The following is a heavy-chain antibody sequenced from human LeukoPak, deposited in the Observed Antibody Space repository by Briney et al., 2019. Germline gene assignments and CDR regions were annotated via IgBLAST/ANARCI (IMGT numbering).Heavy chain of an antibody. CDR1: GFTFSSYA. CDR3: ARDSTTHGGVPYYLDY. J-gene: IGHJ4*02. CDR2: ISYDGSNK. Sequence: PGGSLRLSCAASGFTFSSYAMHWVRQAPGKGLEWVAVISYDGSNKYYADSVKGRFTISRDNSKNTLYLQMNSLRAEDTAVYYCARDSTTHGGVPYYLDYWGQGTLVTVSS. V-gene: IGHV3-30*04. D-gene: IGHD4-23*01.